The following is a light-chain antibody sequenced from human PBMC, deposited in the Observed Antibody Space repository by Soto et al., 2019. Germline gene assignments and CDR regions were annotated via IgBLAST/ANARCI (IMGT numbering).Light chain of an antibody. CDR2: DVS. J-gene: IGKJ2*02. Sequence: EVILTQSPGTLSLSPGDRATLSSRASQSVSSYLAWYQQKPGQAPRLLIYDVSNRATGIPARFSGSGSGTDFTLTISSLEPEDFAVYFCQQRSEWPLCTFGQGTKLEIK. CDR3: QQRSEWPLCT. CDR1: QSVSSY. V-gene: IGKV3-11*01.